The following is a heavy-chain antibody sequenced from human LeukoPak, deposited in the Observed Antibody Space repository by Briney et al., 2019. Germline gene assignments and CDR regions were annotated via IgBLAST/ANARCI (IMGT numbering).Heavy chain of an antibody. Sequence: PGGSLRLSCAASGFTFSSFGMHWVHQSPGKGLEWVAAIRYDGSTIVYADSVKGRFTISRDNSRNSLYLQVNSLRAEDTAVYYCARDRYCSMWSVFVYWGEGGLLTASS. J-gene: IGHJ4*02. CDR3: ARDRYCSMWSVFVY. D-gene: IGHD2-15*01. V-gene: IGHV3-33*01. CDR2: IRYDGSTI. CDR1: GFTFSSFG.